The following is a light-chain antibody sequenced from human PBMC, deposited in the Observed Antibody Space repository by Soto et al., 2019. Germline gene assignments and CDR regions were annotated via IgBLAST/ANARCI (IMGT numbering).Light chain of an antibody. CDR3: SSHTGSTVV. CDR2: DVS. V-gene: IGLV2-14*01. CDR1: SSDVGTYNY. J-gene: IGLJ2*01. Sequence: QSVLTQPASVSGSPGQSITISCTGTSSDVGTYNYVSWYQQHPGKAPTLMIYDVSNRPSGVSNRFSGSKSGNTASLTISGLQAEDEADYYCSSHTGSTVVFGGGTKVTVL.